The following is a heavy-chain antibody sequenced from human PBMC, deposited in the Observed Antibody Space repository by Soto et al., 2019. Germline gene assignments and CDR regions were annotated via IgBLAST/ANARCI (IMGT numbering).Heavy chain of an antibody. Sequence: GGSLRLSCAASGFTFSTYSMHWVRQAPGKGLEWVSYISSTSSPIYYADSVKGRFTISRDNAKDSLYLQMNNLRDEDTAVYYCVCDLGYSYGVYFVYWGQGTLVTAPQ. D-gene: IGHD5-18*01. CDR3: VCDLGYSYGVYFVY. V-gene: IGHV3-48*02. J-gene: IGHJ4*02. CDR1: GFTFSTYS. CDR2: ISSTSSPI.